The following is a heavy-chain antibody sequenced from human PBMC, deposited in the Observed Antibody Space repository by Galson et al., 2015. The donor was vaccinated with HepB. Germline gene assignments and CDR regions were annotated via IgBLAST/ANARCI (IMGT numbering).Heavy chain of an antibody. CDR1: GFTFSSYT. CDR2: ISSSSAYI. CDR3: ARDFEPYSDSGTYLS. J-gene: IGHJ4*02. V-gene: IGHV3-21*01. Sequence: SLRLSCAASGFTFSSYTINWVRQAPGKGLEWVSSISSSSAYIYYADSVKGRFTISRDNAKNSLFLQMNSLRAEDTAIYYCARDFEPYSDSGTYLSWGRGTLVTVSS. D-gene: IGHD3-10*01.